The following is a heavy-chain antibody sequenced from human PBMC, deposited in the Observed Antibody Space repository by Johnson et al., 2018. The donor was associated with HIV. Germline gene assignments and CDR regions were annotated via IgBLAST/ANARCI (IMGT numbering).Heavy chain of an antibody. Sequence: QVQLVESGGGVVQPGGSLRLSCTASGFGFSHYGMHWVSQDPGKGLEWVTFIRYDASDKYSPDSVKGRVTVSRDNSKNTLYLQMNSRRAEDTAIYYCERESHEYITYYYGGFDFGGRGTLFTVSS. J-gene: IGHJ3*01. D-gene: IGHD3-22*01. V-gene: IGHV3-30*02. CDR1: GFGFSHYG. CDR3: ERESHEYITYYYGGFDF. CDR2: IRYDASDK.